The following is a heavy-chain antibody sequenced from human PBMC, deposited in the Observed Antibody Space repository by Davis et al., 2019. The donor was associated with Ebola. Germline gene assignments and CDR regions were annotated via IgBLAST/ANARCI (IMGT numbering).Heavy chain of an antibody. Sequence: GESLKISCKSSGNSFSNSWIGWVRQMPGKGLECMGIIFPGDSDTRYSPSFQGQVTISADKSISTAYLQWSSLKASDTAMYYCARFDHKWGMDVWGQGTTVTVSS. V-gene: IGHV5-51*01. J-gene: IGHJ6*02. CDR1: GNSFSNSW. CDR3: ARFDHKWGMDV. CDR2: IFPGDSDT. D-gene: IGHD1-14*01.